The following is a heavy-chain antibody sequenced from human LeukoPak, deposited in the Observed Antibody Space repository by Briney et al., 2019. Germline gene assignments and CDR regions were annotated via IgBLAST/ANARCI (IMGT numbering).Heavy chain of an antibody. CDR1: GYSFTSYW. CDR2: IYPGDSDT. D-gene: IGHD6-13*01. Sequence: RAGESLKISCKGSGYSFTSYWIGWVRQMPGKGLEWMGIIYPGDSDTRYSPSFQGQVTISADKSISTAYLQWSSLKASDTAMYYCARYPPQQLNYFDYWGQGTLVTVSS. V-gene: IGHV5-51*01. CDR3: ARYPPQQLNYFDY. J-gene: IGHJ4*02.